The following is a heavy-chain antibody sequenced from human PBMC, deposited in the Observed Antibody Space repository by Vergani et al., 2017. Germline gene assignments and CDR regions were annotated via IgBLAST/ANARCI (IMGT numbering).Heavy chain of an antibody. CDR2: IQFDGSNQ. J-gene: IGHJ4*02. CDR1: GFTLRNYD. CDR3: AKHFRGWGIDY. Sequence: QVQLVESVGGVVQRGGSLRLSCATSGFTLRNYDMQWIRQGLGKGLEFVAFIQFDGSNQYYADSVKGRFTLSRDFSKNTLYLQMNSLRTADTATYYCAKHFRGWGIDYWGQGTQVIVSS. V-gene: IGHV3-30*02. D-gene: IGHD3-16*01.